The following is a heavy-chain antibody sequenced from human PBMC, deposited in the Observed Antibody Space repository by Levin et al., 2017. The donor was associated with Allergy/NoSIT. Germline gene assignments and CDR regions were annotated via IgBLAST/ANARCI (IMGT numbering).Heavy chain of an antibody. J-gene: IGHJ3*02. D-gene: IGHD6-13*01. V-gene: IGHV1-69*06. CDR1: GGTFSSYA. CDR2: IIPIFGTA. Sequence: SVKVSCKASGGTFSSYAISWVRQAPGQGLEWMGGIIPIFGTANYAQKFQGRVTITADKSTSTAYMELSSLRSEDTAVYYCARDRMSRSASSDAFDIWGQGTMVTVSS. CDR3: ARDRMSRSASSDAFDI.